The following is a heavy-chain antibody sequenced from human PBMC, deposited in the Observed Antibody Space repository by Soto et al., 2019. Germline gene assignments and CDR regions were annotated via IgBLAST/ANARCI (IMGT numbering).Heavy chain of an antibody. CDR1: GGTFSSYA. J-gene: IGHJ3*02. CDR2: IIPIFGTA. V-gene: IGHV1-69*13. Sequence: GASGKGSCKASGGTFSSYAISWVRQAPGQGLELMGGIIPIFGTANYAQKFQGRVTITADESTSTAYMELSSLRSEDTAVYYCARLPRQYYYDSSGYWGAFDIWGQGTMVTV. D-gene: IGHD3-22*01. CDR3: ARLPRQYYYDSSGYWGAFDI.